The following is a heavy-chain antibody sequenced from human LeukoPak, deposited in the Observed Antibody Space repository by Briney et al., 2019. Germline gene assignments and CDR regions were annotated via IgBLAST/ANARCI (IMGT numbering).Heavy chain of an antibody. J-gene: IGHJ4*02. CDR1: GFTFSSYW. CDR2: ISGDGSST. D-gene: IGHD6-19*01. CDR3: ARDLTVADY. V-gene: IGHV3-74*01. Sequence: PGGSLRLSCAASGFTFSSYWMHWVRQPPGKGLVWDSRISGDGSSTTYADSVKGRFTISRDNAQNTLYLQMNSLRAEDTAVYYCARDLTVADYWGQGTLVTVSS.